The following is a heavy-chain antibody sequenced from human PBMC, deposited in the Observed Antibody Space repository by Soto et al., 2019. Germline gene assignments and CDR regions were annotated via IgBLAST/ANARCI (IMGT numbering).Heavy chain of an antibody. Sequence: GGSLRLSCAASGFTFSSYAMSWVRQAPGKGLEWVSAISGSGGSTYYADSVKGRFTISRDNSKNTLYLQMNSLRAEDTAVYYCAKVSREGYYDFWSGYFPGYYGMDVWGQGTTVTVSS. CDR1: GFTFSSYA. J-gene: IGHJ6*02. CDR3: AKVSREGYYDFWSGYFPGYYGMDV. V-gene: IGHV3-23*01. CDR2: ISGSGGST. D-gene: IGHD3-3*01.